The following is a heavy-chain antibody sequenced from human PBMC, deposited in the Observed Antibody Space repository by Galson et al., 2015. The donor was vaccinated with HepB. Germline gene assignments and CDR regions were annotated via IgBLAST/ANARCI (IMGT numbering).Heavy chain of an antibody. CDR2: IRPNGGGT. J-gene: IGHJ3*02. CDR3: ARSPQEYQLLSPRPPAFDI. Sequence: SVKVSCKASGYTFTDYYIYWVRLAPGQGLEWMGWIRPNGGGTNYAQKFQGRVTMTTDTSIRTAYMELSSLISDDTAVYYCARSPQEYQLLSPRPPAFDIWGQGTMVTVSS. V-gene: IGHV1-2*02. D-gene: IGHD2-2*01. CDR1: GYTFTDYY.